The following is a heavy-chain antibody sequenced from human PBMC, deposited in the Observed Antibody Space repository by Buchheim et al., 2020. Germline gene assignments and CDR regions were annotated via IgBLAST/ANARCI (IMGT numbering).Heavy chain of an antibody. V-gene: IGHV4-34*01. J-gene: IGHJ5*02. D-gene: IGHD4-17*01. CDR2: INHSGST. CDR1: GGSFSGYY. Sequence: QVQLQQWGAGLLKPSETLSLTCAVYGGSFSGYYWSWIRQPPGKGLEWIGEINHSGSTNYNPSLKSRVTISVDTSKNQFSLKLSSVTAADTAVYYCASVYGDYNNWFDPWGQGTL. CDR3: ASVYGDYNNWFDP.